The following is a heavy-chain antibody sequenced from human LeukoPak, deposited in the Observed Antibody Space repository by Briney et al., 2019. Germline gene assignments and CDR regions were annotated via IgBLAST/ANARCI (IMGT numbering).Heavy chain of an antibody. CDR2: IYYSGTT. J-gene: IGHJ5*02. V-gene: IGHV4-59*08. Sequence: SETLSLTCTVSGDSISNNYWSWIRRPPGKGLEWIGYIYYSGTTKYNPSLKSRVTISVDTSKNQFSLKLSSVTAADTAVYYCARGGGRGYCSSASCYDDWFDPWGQGTLVTVSS. CDR1: GDSISNNY. D-gene: IGHD2-2*01. CDR3: ARGGGRGYCSSASCYDDWFDP.